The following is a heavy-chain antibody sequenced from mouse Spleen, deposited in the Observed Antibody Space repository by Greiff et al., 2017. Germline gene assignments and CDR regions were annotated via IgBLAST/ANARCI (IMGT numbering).Heavy chain of an antibody. CDR2: ISYDGSN. D-gene: IGHD2-5*01. CDR1: GYSITSGYY. CDR3: ARDYYSNYAMDY. V-gene: IGHV3-6*01. J-gene: IGHJ4*01. Sequence: EVKLQESGPGLVKPSQSLSLTCSVTGYSITSGYYWNWIRQFPGNKLEWMGYISYDGSNNYNPSLKNRISITRDTSKNQFFLKLNSVTTEDTATYYCARDYYSNYAMDYWGQGTSVTVSS.